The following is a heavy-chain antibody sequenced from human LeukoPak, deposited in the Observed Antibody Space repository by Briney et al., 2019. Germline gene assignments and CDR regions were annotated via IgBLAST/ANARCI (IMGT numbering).Heavy chain of an antibody. CDR2: INPNSGGT. D-gene: IGHD4-17*01. CDR1: GYTFTGYY. J-gene: IGHJ5*02. V-gene: IGHV1-2*02. CDR3: ARGYGDYDRVWFDP. Sequence: ASVKVSCKASGYTFTGYYMHWVRQAPGQGLEWMGWINPNSGGTNYAQKFQGRVTMTRDTSISTAYMELSRLRSDDTAVYYCARGYGDYDRVWFDPWGQGTLVTVSS.